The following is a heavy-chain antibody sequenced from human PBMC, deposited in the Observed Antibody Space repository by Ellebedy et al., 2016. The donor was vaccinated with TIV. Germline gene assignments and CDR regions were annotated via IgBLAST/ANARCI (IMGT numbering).Heavy chain of an antibody. CDR1: GYTFTSYD. J-gene: IGHJ5*02. V-gene: IGHV1-8*01. D-gene: IGHD1-1*01. CDR3: ARRRPNWSYNWFDP. Sequence: ASVKVSXXASGYTFTSYDINWVRQATGQGLEWMGWMNPNSGNTGYAQKFQGRVTMTRNTSISTAYMELSSLRSEDTAVYYCARRRPNWSYNWFDPWGQGTLVTVSS. CDR2: MNPNSGNT.